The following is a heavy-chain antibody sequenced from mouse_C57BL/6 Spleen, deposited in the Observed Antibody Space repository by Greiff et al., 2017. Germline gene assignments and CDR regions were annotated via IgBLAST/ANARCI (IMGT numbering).Heavy chain of an antibody. CDR2: IHPNSGST. Sequence: VQLQQSGAELVKPGASVKLSCKASGYTFTSYWMHWVKQRPGQGLEWIGMIHPNSGSTNYNEKFKSKATLTVDKSSSTAYMQLSSLTSEDSAVYYCARVTVVATGAMDYWGQGTSVTVSS. CDR3: ARVTVVATGAMDY. CDR1: GYTFTSYW. J-gene: IGHJ4*01. D-gene: IGHD1-1*01. V-gene: IGHV1-64*01.